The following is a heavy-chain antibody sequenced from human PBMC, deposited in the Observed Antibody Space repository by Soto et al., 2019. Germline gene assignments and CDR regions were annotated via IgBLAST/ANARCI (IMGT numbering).Heavy chain of an antibody. Sequence: EVQLLESGGGLVQPGGSLRLSCAASGFTFSSYAMSWVRQAPGKGLEWVSAISGSGGSTYYADSVKGRFTISRDNSNNTLYVQMHRLRAEDTAVSYCEKGSGHCTTGVCVDSFLWGQGTLVTVSS. CDR3: EKGSGHCTTGVCVDSFL. CDR1: GFTFSSYA. D-gene: IGHD2-8*01. J-gene: IGHJ4*02. CDR2: ISGSGGST. V-gene: IGHV3-23*01.